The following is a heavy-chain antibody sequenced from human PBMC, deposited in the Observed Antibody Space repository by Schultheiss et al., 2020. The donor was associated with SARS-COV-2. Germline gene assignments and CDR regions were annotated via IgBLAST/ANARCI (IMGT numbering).Heavy chain of an antibody. CDR3: ARDGSIAAHDAFDI. CDR2: ISYDGSNK. V-gene: IGHV3-30-3*01. D-gene: IGHD6-6*01. Sequence: GGSLRLSCAASGFTFSSYAMHWVRQAPGKGLEWVAVISYDGSNKYYADSVKGRFTISRDNSKNTLYLQMNSLRAEDTAVYYCARDGSIAAHDAFDIWGQGTTVTVSS. J-gene: IGHJ3*02. CDR1: GFTFSSYA.